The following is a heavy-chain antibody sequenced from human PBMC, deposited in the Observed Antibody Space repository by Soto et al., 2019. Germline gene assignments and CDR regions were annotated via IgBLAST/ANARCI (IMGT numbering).Heavy chain of an antibody. J-gene: IGHJ4*02. Sequence: SETLSLTCTVSGGSISSYYWSWIRQPPGKGLEWIGYIYYSGSTNYNPSLKSRVTISVDTSKNQFSLKLSSVTAADTAVYYCARWYYYDSSGYAWNYFDYWGQGTLVTVSS. CDR3: ARWYYYDSSGYAWNYFDY. V-gene: IGHV4-59*01. CDR2: IYYSGST. CDR1: GGSISSYY. D-gene: IGHD3-22*01.